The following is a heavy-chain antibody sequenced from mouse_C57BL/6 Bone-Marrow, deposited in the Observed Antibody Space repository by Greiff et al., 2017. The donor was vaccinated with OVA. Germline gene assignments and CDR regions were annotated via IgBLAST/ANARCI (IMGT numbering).Heavy chain of an antibody. Sequence: QVQLQQPGAELVKPGASVKMSCKASGYTFTSYWITWVKQRPGQGLEWIGDIYPGSGSTNYNEKFKSKATLTVDTSSSTAYMQLSSLTSEDSAVYYCARSLNYYGSVYYAMDYWGQGTSVTVSS. J-gene: IGHJ4*01. V-gene: IGHV1-55*01. CDR2: IYPGSGST. CDR1: GYTFTSYW. D-gene: IGHD1-1*01. CDR3: ARSLNYYGSVYYAMDY.